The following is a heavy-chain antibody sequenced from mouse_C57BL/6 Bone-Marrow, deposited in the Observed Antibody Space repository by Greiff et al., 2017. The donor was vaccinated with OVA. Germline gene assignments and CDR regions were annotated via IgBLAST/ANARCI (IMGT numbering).Heavy chain of an antibody. J-gene: IGHJ4*01. CDR2: IYPGGGYT. CDR3: ARSYDYGYYYAMDY. D-gene: IGHD2-4*01. CDR1: GYTFTNYW. V-gene: IGHV1-63*01. Sequence: VKLQESGAELVRPGTSVKMSCKASGYTFTNYWIGWAKQRPGHGLEWIGDIYPGGGYTNYNEKFKGKATLTADKSSSTAYMQFSSLTSEDSAIYYCARSYDYGYYYAMDYWGQGTSVTVSS.